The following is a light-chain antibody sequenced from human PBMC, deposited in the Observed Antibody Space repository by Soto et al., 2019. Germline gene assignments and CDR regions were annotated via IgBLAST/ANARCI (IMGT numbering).Light chain of an antibody. CDR1: QGIANF. J-gene: IGKJ3*01. CDR2: GAS. V-gene: IGKV1-9*01. CDR3: QQLNSFPIP. Sequence: IQLTQSPSSLSASVGDRVTIACRASQGIANFLAWYQQKPGKAPKLLIYGASSLQSVVPSRFSGSGSGTYFALTISSLQPEDFATYYCQQLNSFPIPFGPGTKVDIQ.